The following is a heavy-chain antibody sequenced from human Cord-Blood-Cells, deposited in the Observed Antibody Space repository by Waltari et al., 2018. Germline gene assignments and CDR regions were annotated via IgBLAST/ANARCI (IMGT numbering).Heavy chain of an antibody. D-gene: IGHD3-22*01. Sequence: SLTCAVYGGSFSGYYWSWIRQPPGKGLEWIGEINHSGSTNYNPSLKSRVTISVDTSKNQFSLKLSSVTAADTAVYYCARGRRDYYDSSGSTVDYWGQGTLVTVSS. CDR1: GGSFSGYY. J-gene: IGHJ4*02. CDR3: ARGRRDYYDSSGSTVDY. CDR2: INHSGST. V-gene: IGHV4-34*01.